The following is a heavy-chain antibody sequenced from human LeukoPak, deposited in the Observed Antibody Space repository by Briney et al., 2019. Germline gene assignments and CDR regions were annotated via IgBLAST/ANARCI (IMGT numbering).Heavy chain of an antibody. Sequence: GGSLRLSCAASKFTFSNYGMTWVRQAPGNGLEWVANIKHDESEKNYLDSVKGRFTISRDNAQNSLYLQMNGLRVEDTAVYYCTRRLDDWGQGTLVTVSS. V-gene: IGHV3-7*01. J-gene: IGHJ4*02. CDR2: IKHDESEK. CDR1: KFTFSNYG. D-gene: IGHD3-16*01. CDR3: TRRLDD.